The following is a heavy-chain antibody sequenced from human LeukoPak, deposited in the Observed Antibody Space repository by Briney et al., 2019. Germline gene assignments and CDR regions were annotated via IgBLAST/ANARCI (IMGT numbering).Heavy chain of an antibody. J-gene: IGHJ5*02. CDR1: GFTVSSNY. V-gene: IGHV3-66*01. CDR3: ARGAAYGDSQFDP. Sequence: GGSLRLSCAASGFTVSSNYMSWVRQAPGKGLEWVSVIYSGGSTYYADSVKGRFTISRDNSKNALYLQMNSLRAEDTAVYYCARGAAYGDSQFDPWGQGTLVTVSS. D-gene: IGHD4-17*01. CDR2: IYSGGST.